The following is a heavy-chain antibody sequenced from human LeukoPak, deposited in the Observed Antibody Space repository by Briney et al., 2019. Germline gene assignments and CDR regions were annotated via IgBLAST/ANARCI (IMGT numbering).Heavy chain of an antibody. V-gene: IGHV1-69*13. J-gene: IGHJ4*02. CDR2: IIPIFGTA. CDR1: GGTFSSYA. Sequence: SVKVSCKASGGTFSSYAISWVRQAPGQGLEWMGGIIPIFGTANYAQKFQGRVTITADESTSTAYMELRSLRSDDTAVYYCASGLGYSSGWYDYWGQGTLVTVSS. D-gene: IGHD6-19*01. CDR3: ASGLGYSSGWYDY.